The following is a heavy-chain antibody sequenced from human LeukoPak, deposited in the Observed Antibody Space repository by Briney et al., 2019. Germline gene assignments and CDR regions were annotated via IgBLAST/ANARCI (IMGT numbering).Heavy chain of an antibody. Sequence: GGSLRLSCAASGFTFSSNAMSWVRQAPGKGLEWLAFIRYDASNKYYADSVKGRFTISRDNSKNTLYLQMNSLRAEDTAVYYCAKDLAYCSGGTCYWGQGTLVTVSS. CDR3: AKDLAYCSGGTCY. V-gene: IGHV3-30*02. CDR2: IRYDASNK. CDR1: GFTFSSNA. D-gene: IGHD2-15*01. J-gene: IGHJ4*02.